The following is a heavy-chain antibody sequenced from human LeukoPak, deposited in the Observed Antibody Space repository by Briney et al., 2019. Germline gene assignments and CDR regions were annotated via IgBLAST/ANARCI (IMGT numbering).Heavy chain of an antibody. CDR3: TVPNDYYDSSGYYY. D-gene: IGHD3-22*01. Sequence: GGSLRLSCSASGFPFSSYAMHWVRQAPGKGLEYVSAISDSGGSTYYADSVKGRFTISRDNSKNTLYLQMSSLRAEDTAVYYCTVPNDYYDSSGYYYWGQGTLVTVSS. V-gene: IGHV3-64D*09. CDR2: ISDSGGST. CDR1: GFPFSSYA. J-gene: IGHJ4*02.